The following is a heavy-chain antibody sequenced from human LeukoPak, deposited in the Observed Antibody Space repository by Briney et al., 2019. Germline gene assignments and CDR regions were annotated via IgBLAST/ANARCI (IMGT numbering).Heavy chain of an antibody. CDR1: GFTVSNNA. D-gene: IGHD3-22*01. V-gene: IGHV3-23*01. CDR3: SRTLGSYYYDSSGFDNLFDY. J-gene: IGHJ4*02. Sequence: GGSLRLSCVASGFTVSNNALSWVRQAPGKGLEWVSAISGSGGSTYYADSVKGRFTISRDNAKNSLYLQMNSLRAEDTALYYCSRTLGSYYYDSSGFDNLFDYWGQGTLVTVSS. CDR2: ISGSGGST.